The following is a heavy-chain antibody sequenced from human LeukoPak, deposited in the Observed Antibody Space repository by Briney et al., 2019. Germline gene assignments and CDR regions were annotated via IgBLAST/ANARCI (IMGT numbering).Heavy chain of an antibody. V-gene: IGHV5-51*01. CDR2: IYPCDSDT. J-gene: IGHJ4*02. CDR3: ARLGIVATIPDY. D-gene: IGHD5-12*01. CDR1: GYTFASSW. Sequence: GESLKISWKGSGYTFASSWIGWVRQLPGKGLGWMGIIYPCDSDTRYSPSFQGQVTISADKSISTAYLQWSSLKASDTAMYYCARLGIVATIPDYWGQGTLVTVSS.